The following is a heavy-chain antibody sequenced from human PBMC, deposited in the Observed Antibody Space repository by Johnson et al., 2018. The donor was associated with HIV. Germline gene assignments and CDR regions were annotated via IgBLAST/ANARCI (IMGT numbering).Heavy chain of an antibody. V-gene: IGHV3-30*02. CDR3: AKDPMFIAAAGSDAFDI. J-gene: IGHJ3*02. Sequence: PGKGLEWVAFIRYDGSNKYYADSVKGRFTISRDNSKNTLYLQMNSLRAEDTAVYYCAKDPMFIAAAGSDAFDIWGQGTMVTVSS. CDR2: IRYDGSNK. D-gene: IGHD6-13*01.